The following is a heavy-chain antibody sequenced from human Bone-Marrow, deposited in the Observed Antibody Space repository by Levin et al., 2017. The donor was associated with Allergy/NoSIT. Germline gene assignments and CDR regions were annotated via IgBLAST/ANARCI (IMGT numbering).Heavy chain of an antibody. CDR3: AKDLGGPFGYWYFDL. V-gene: IGHV3-9*01. CDR1: GFTFDDYA. Sequence: SLKISCAASGFTFDDYAMHWVRQAPGKGLEWVSGISWNSGSIGYADSVKGRFTISRDNAKNSLYLQMNSLRAEDTALYYCAKDLGGPFGYWYFDLWGRGTLVTVSS. CDR2: ISWNSGSI. D-gene: IGHD3-10*01. J-gene: IGHJ2*01.